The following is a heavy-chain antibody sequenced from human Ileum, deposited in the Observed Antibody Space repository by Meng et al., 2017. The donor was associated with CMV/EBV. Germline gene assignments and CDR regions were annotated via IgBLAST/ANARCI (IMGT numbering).Heavy chain of an antibody. CDR2: ISGSGGST. CDR1: GFTFSSYA. D-gene: IGHD6-19*01. V-gene: IGHV3-23*01. CDR3: AKGVTVAGHLY. Sequence: GGPRRPSCAASGFTFSSYAMSWVRQAPGKGLEWVSAISGSGGSTYYADSVKGRLTISRDNSKNTLYLQMNSLRAEDTAVYYCAKGVTVAGHLYWGQGTLVTVSS. J-gene: IGHJ4*02.